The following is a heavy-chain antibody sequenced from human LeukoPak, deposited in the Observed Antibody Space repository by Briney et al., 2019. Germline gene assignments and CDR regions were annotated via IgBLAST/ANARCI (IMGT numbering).Heavy chain of an antibody. CDR1: GFTFSSYG. J-gene: IGHJ3*02. CDR2: ISYDGSNK. CDR3: AKVGDGYNSAFDI. V-gene: IGHV3-30*18. Sequence: GGSLRLSCAASGFTFSSYGMHWVRQAPGKGLEWVAVISYDGSNKYYADSVKGRFTISRDNSKNTLYLQMNSLRAEDTAVYYCAKVGDGYNSAFDIWGQGTMVTVSS. D-gene: IGHD5-24*01.